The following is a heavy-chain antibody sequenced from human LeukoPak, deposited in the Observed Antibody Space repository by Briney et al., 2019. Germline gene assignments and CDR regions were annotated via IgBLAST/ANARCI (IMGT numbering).Heavy chain of an antibody. Sequence: ASVKVSCKASGYTFTSYGISWVGQAPGQGLEWMGWISAYNGNTNYAQKLQGRVTMTTDTSTSTAYMELRSLRSDDTAVYYCAREPKGSGYYYAVYYFDYWGQGTLVTVSS. V-gene: IGHV1-18*01. CDR2: ISAYNGNT. D-gene: IGHD3-22*01. CDR1: GYTFTSYG. J-gene: IGHJ4*02. CDR3: AREPKGSGYYYAVYYFDY.